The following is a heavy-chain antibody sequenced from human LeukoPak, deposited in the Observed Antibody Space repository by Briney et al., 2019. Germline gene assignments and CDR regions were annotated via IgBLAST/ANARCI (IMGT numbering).Heavy chain of an antibody. D-gene: IGHD2-2*01. CDR2: IKSRIDGGTT. CDR1: GFTFNKAW. J-gene: IGHJ4*02. V-gene: IGHV3-15*07. Sequence: GGSLRLSCAASGFTFNKAWMNWVRQAPGKGLEWVGRIKSRIDGGTTDYAAPVKGRFVISRDDSKNTLYLQMNSLETEDTALYYCISPRTSSYWGQGTLVTVSS. CDR3: ISPRTSSY.